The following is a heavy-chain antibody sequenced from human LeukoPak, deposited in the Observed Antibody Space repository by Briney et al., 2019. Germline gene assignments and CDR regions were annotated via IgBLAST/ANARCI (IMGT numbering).Heavy chain of an antibody. Sequence: SQTLSLTCAVSGGSISSGGYSWSWIRQPPGKGLEWIGYIYYSGSTYHNPSLKSRVTISVDTSKNQFSLKLSSVTAADTAVYYCARDHIDGITNSFDYWGQGTLVTVSS. D-gene: IGHD3-10*01. V-gene: IGHV4-31*11. J-gene: IGHJ4*02. CDR1: GGSISSGGYS. CDR2: IYYSGST. CDR3: ARDHIDGITNSFDY.